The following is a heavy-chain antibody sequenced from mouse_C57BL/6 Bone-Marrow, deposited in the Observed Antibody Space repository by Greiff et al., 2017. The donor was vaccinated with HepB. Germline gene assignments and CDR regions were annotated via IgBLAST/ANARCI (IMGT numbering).Heavy chain of an antibody. CDR3: ASLRHYSNYLDY. CDR1: GYSFTDYN. J-gene: IGHJ2*01. D-gene: IGHD2-5*01. Sequence: EVKLMESGPELVKPGASVKISCKASGYSFTDYNMNWVKQSNGKSLEWIGVINPNYGTTSYNQKFKGKATLTVDQSSSTAYMQLNSLTSEDSAVYYCASLRHYSNYLDYWGQGTTLTVSS. CDR2: INPNYGTT. V-gene: IGHV1-39*01.